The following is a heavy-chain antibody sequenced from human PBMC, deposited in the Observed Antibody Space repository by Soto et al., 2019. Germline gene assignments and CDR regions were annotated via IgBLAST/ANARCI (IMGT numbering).Heavy chain of an antibody. CDR2: INPNSGAT. J-gene: IGHJ4*02. Sequence: ASVKVSCKASGYSFAGYYIHWVRQAPGQGLEWMGWINPNSGATNFAQKFQGRVTMTWDTSISTAYMELRSLRSDDTAVFYCARGQDCGTTNRYTGGDYFDYWGQGTLVTVSS. V-gene: IGHV1-2*02. D-gene: IGHD3-16*02. CDR1: GYSFAGYY. CDR3: ARGQDCGTTNRYTGGDYFDY.